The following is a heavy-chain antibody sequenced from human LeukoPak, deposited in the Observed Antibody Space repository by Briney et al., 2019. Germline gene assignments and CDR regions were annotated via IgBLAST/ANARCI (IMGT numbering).Heavy chain of an antibody. CDR2: IYSSGST. Sequence: SETLSLTCTVSGGSISTYYWSWIRQPAGKGLEWIGRIYSSGSTNYKPSLKSRVTMSIDTSKNQFSLKLSSVTAADTAVYYCAREGRIAVAVDAFDIWGQGTMVTVSS. CDR3: AREGRIAVAVDAFDI. CDR1: GGSISTYY. V-gene: IGHV4-4*07. J-gene: IGHJ3*02. D-gene: IGHD6-19*01.